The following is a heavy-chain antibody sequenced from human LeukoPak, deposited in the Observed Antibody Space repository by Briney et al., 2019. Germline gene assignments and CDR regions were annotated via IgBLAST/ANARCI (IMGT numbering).Heavy chain of an antibody. J-gene: IGHJ4*02. V-gene: IGHV3-7*01. CDR3: ARANYCFDY. CDR1: GFTFSSYW. D-gene: IGHD5-24*01. CDR2: IKQDGSDK. Sequence: GGSLRLSCAASGFTFSSYWMSWVRQAPGKGLEWVAYIKQDGSDKYYVDSVKGRFTISKDNAKNSLYLQMNSLRDEDSAVYYCARANYCFDYWGQGTLVTVSS.